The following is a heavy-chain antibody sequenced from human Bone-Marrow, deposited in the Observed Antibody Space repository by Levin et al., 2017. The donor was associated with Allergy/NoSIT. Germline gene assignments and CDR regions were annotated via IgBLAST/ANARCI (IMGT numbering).Heavy chain of an antibody. CDR3: ARTRLTGGARVFDS. J-gene: IGHJ4*02. D-gene: IGHD2-8*02. Sequence: SGPTLVKPTETLTLSCTVSGFSLTDARVGVSWIRQPPGKALEWLAHIFSNDQQSYSKYLRSRLTISKDTAKSQVVLTITNLDPAATGPSYCARTRLTGGARVFDSWGPGTLVTVSS. CDR1: GFSLTDARVG. V-gene: IGHV2-26*01. CDR2: IFSNDQQ.